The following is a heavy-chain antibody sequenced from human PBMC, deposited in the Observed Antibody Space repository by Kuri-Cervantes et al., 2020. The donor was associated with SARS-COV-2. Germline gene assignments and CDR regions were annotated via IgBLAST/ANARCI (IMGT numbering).Heavy chain of an antibody. V-gene: IGHV3-21*01. CDR1: GFTFSSYS. CDR2: ISSTSSYI. D-gene: IGHD6-13*01. Sequence: GESLKISCAASGFTFSSYSMNWGRQAPGKGLEWVSSISSTSSYIYYADSVKGRFTISRDNAKNSLYLQMNSLRAEDTAVYYCARDCSSPYKYYYYYYMDVWGKGTTVTVSS. CDR3: ARDCSSPYKYYYYYYMDV. J-gene: IGHJ6*03.